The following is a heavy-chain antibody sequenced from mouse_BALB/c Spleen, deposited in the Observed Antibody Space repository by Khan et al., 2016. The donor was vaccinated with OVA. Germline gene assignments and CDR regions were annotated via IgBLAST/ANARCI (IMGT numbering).Heavy chain of an antibody. CDR1: GFTFSSFG. J-gene: IGHJ4*01. CDR3: ARGYDGGSYGDAMDY. D-gene: IGHD1-1*01. CDR2: ISSGSSTI. Sequence: EVELVESGGGLVQPGGSRKLSCAASGFTFSSFGMHWVRQAPEKGLEWVAYISSGSSTIYYADTVKGRFTISRDNPKNTLFLQMTSLRSEDTAMYYCARGYDGGSYGDAMDYWGQGTSVTVSA. V-gene: IGHV5-17*02.